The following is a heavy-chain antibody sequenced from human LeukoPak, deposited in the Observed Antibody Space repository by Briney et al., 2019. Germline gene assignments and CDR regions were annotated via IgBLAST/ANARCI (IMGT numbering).Heavy chain of an antibody. CDR3: ARDQEGFDY. CDR1: GYTFTSNY. Sequence: ASVKVSCKASGYTFTSNYKHWVRQAPGQGLEWMGIIYPRDGSTSYAQKFQGRVTVTRDTSTSTVHMELSGLRSEDTAVYYCARDQEGFDYWGQGTLVTVSS. J-gene: IGHJ4*02. V-gene: IGHV1-46*01. CDR2: IYPRDGST.